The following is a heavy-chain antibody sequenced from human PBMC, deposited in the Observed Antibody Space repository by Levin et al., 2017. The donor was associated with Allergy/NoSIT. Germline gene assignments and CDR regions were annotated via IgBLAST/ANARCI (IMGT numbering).Heavy chain of an antibody. D-gene: IGHD1-14*01. CDR2: ISTNTYT. CDR1: GFTFSSYA. CDR3: ARQIRSGMYFFDY. J-gene: IGHJ4*02. V-gene: IGHV3-23*01. Sequence: GGSLRLSCAASGFTFSSYAMSWVRQAPGRGLEWLSTISTNTYTYYADSVKGRFSVSRDNSQSTLSVQLNSLRAEDTALYYCARQIRSGMYFFDYWGQGILVTVST.